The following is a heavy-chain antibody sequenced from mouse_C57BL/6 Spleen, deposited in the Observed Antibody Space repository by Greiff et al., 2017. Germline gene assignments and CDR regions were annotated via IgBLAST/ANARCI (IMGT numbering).Heavy chain of an antibody. D-gene: IGHD4-1*01. CDR3: ASLTGRDD. CDR1: GFTFSSYA. J-gene: IGHJ2*01. CDR2: ISDGGSYT. Sequence: EVQLVESGGGLVKPGGSLKLSCAASGFTFSSYAMSWVRQTPEKRLEWVATISDGGSYTYYPDNVKGRFTISRDNAKKNLYLQMSHLKAEDTALYCCASLTGRDDWGQGTTLTVSS. V-gene: IGHV5-4*01.